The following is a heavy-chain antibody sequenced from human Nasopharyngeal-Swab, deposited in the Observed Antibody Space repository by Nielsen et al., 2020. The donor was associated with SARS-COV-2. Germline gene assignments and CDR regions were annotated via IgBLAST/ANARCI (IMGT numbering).Heavy chain of an antibody. V-gene: IGHV1-69*13. Sequence: SVKVSCKASGGTFSSYAISWVRQAPGQGLEWMGGIIPIFGTADYAQKFQGRVTITADESTSTAYMELSSLRSEDTAVYYCARDRGAVARNYYYYGMDVWGQGTTVTVSS. CDR1: GGTFSSYA. J-gene: IGHJ6*02. CDR3: ARDRGAVARNYYYYGMDV. CDR2: IIPIFGTA. D-gene: IGHD6-19*01.